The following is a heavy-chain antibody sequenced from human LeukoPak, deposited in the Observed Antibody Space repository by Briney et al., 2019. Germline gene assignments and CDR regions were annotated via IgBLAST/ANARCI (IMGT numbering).Heavy chain of an antibody. V-gene: IGHV4-4*07. CDR3: ARVTDSLDY. CDR1: GGSISDFY. CDR2: IYSSGST. D-gene: IGHD4-11*01. J-gene: IGHJ4*02. Sequence: PSETLSLTCIVSGGSISDFYWSWVRQSAGKGLEYIGRIYSSGSTNYNPSLKSRVAMSVDTSKNQFSLNLRSLTAADTAVYYCARVTDSLDYWGQGTLVTVSS.